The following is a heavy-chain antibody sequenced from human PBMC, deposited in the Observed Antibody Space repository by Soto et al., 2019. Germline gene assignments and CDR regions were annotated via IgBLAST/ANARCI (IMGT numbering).Heavy chain of an antibody. CDR2: INAGNGNT. CDR3: EREGIAAAGPWTYYYYGMDV. Sequence: QVQLVQSGAEVKKPGASVKVSCKASGYTFTSYAMHWVRQAPGQRLEWMGWINAGNGNTKYSQKFQGRVTITRDTSASTAYMEQSSLRSEDTAVYYCEREGIAAAGPWTYYYYGMDVWGQGTTVTVSS. J-gene: IGHJ6*02. CDR1: GYTFTSYA. V-gene: IGHV1-3*01. D-gene: IGHD6-13*01.